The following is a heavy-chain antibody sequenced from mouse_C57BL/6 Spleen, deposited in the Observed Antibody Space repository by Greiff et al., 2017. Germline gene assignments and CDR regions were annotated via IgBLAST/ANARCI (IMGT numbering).Heavy chain of an antibody. J-gene: IGHJ3*01. D-gene: IGHD2-12*01. Sequence: VQRVESGAELMKPGASVKLSCKATGYTFTGYWIEWVKQRPGHGLEWIGEILPGSGSTNYNEKFKGKATFTADTSSNTAYMQLSSLTTEDSAIYYCATYSDWFAYWGQGTLVTVSA. CDR2: ILPGSGST. CDR1: GYTFTGYW. V-gene: IGHV1-9*01. CDR3: ATYSDWFAY.